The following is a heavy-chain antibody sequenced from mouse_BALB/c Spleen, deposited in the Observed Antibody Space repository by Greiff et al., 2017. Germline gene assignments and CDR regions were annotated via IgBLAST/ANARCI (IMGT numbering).Heavy chain of an antibody. J-gene: IGHJ4*01. CDR3: ARHDSSGGD. V-gene: IGHV5-6*01. CDR1: GFSFSSYD. D-gene: IGHD3-2*01. CDR2: ISSGGSYT. Sequence: EVQLVESGGGLVKPGGSLKLSCAASGFSFSSYDMSWVRQTPEKRLEWVATISSGGSYTYYPDSVKGRFTISRDNAKNTLYLQMSSLKSEDTAMYYCARHDSSGGDWGQGTSVTVSS.